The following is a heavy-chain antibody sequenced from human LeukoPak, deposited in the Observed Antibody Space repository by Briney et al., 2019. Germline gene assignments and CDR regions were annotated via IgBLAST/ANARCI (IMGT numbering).Heavy chain of an antibody. CDR3: ARGGNYYGSGSYPIDY. Sequence: PSETLSLTCAVYGGSFSGYYWSWIRQPPGEGLEWIGEINHSGSTNYNPSLKSRVTISVDTSKNQFSLKLSSVTAADTAVYYCARGGNYYGSGSYPIDYWGQGTLVTVSS. V-gene: IGHV4-34*01. CDR1: GGSFSGYY. D-gene: IGHD3-10*01. J-gene: IGHJ4*02. CDR2: INHSGST.